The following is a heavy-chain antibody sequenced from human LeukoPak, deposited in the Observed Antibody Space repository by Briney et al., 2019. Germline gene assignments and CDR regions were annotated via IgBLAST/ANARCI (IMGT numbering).Heavy chain of an antibody. CDR1: GYIFTSDW. D-gene: IGHD5-24*01. V-gene: IGHV5-51*01. CDR3: ARHGGDAYNYWFDP. CDR2: IHPGDSDT. J-gene: IGHJ5*02. Sequence: GESLKISCKVSGYIFTSDWIGWVRQVPGKGLEWMGIIHPGDSDTRYSPSFQGQVTFSADKSISTAYLQWSSLRASDTAMYYCARHGGDAYNYWFDPWGQGTLVTVSS.